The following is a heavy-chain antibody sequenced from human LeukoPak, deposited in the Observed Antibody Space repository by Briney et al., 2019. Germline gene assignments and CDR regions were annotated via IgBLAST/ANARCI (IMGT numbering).Heavy chain of an antibody. CDR1: GYTFTSYD. D-gene: IGHD2-2*02. J-gene: IGHJ6*03. V-gene: IGHV1-8*01. Sequence: GASVKVSCKASGYTFTSYDINWVRQATGQGLEWMGWMNPNSGNTGYAQKFQGRVTMTRNTSISTAYMELSSLRSEDTAVYYCARVYTNRWFSGYLYMDVWGKGTTVTVSS. CDR2: MNPNSGNT. CDR3: ARVYTNRWFSGYLYMDV.